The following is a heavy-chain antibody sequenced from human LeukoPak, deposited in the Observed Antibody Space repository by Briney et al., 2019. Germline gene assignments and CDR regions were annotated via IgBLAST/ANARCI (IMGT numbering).Heavy chain of an antibody. CDR3: AKRRGLELLYYYYMDV. CDR2: ISSNGGNT. V-gene: IGHV3-64*01. J-gene: IGHJ6*03. D-gene: IGHD1-7*01. CDR1: GFTFSSYA. Sequence: GSLRLSCAASGFTFSSYAMHWVRQAPGKGLEYVSGISSNGGNTYYANSVKGRFTISRDNSKNTLYLQMGSLRAEDMAVYYCAKRRGLELLYYYYMDVWGKGTTVTVSS.